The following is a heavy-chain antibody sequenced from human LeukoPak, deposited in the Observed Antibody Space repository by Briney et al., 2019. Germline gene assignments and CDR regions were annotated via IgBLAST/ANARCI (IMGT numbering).Heavy chain of an antibody. J-gene: IGHJ4*02. Sequence: PGRSLRLSCAASGFTFDDYAMHWVRQAPGKGLEWVSGISWNSHNKDYADSVKGRFTISRDNAKNSLYLQMNSLRAEDTAVYYCARIPEALYYYDSRSGFDYWGQGTLVTVSS. CDR1: GFTFDDYA. V-gene: IGHV3-9*01. CDR2: ISWNSHNK. CDR3: ARIPEALYYYDSRSGFDY. D-gene: IGHD3-22*01.